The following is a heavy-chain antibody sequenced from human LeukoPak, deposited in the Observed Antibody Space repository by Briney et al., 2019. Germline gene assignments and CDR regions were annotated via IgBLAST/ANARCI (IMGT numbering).Heavy chain of an antibody. CDR3: XXXXXXSSYFGFTAYYYMDV. CDR1: GGSISSSSYY. J-gene: IGHJ6*03. CDR2: IYYSGST. D-gene: IGHD6-6*01. V-gene: IGHV4-39*07. Sequence: SETLSLTCTVSGGSISSSSYYSGWIRQPPGKGLEWIGSIYYSGSTSYNPSLKSRVTISVDTSKNQFFLKLSSVTAADTAVYXXXXXXXXSSYFGFTAYYYMDVWGKGTTVTVSS.